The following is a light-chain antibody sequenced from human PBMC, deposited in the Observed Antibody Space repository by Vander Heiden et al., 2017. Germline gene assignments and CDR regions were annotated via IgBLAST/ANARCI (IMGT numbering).Light chain of an antibody. Sequence: QSALTQPASVSGSPGQSITISCTGSSSDIGGYNSVSWYQQHPGKAPKLMIHDVSDRPSGVSNRFSGSKSGNTASLTISGLQAEDEADYYCCSYTSSSTLYVFGTGTKVTVL. CDR3: CSYTSSSTLYV. CDR1: SSDIGGYNS. CDR2: DVS. J-gene: IGLJ1*01. V-gene: IGLV2-14*03.